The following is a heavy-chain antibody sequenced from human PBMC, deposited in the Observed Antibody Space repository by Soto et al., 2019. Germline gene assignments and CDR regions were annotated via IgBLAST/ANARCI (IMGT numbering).Heavy chain of an antibody. CDR1: GFTFQNYH. V-gene: IGHV1-46*02. CDR3: AKDLWGSWTVDY. Sequence: QVQLVQSGAEVKEPGASVKVSCKASGFTFQNYHMHWVRQAPGQGLEWMGIIHPSGDTTTYAQNFQGRLAMTRVTSTSTAYMELSSLTSEDTAVYYCAKDLWGSWTVDYWGQGTLITVSS. CDR2: IHPSGDTT. J-gene: IGHJ4*02. D-gene: IGHD3-16*01.